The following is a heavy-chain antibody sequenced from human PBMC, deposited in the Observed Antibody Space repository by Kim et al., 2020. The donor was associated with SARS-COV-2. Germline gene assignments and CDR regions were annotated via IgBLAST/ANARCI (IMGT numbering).Heavy chain of an antibody. V-gene: IGHV4-59*01. CDR3: ARAPQRPTVTPSWYFDL. J-gene: IGHJ2*01. D-gene: IGHD4-17*01. Sequence: SETLSLTCTVSGGSISSYYWSWIRQPPGKGLEWIGYIYYSGSTNYNPSPKSRVTISVDTSKNQFSLKLSSVTAADTAVYYCARAPQRPTVTPSWYFDLWGRGTLVTVSS. CDR2: IYYSGST. CDR1: GGSISSYY.